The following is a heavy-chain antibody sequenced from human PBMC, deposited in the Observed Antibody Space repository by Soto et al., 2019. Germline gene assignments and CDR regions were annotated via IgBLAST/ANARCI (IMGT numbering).Heavy chain of an antibody. D-gene: IGHD3-3*01. Sequence: QVQLVQSGAEVKKPGSSVKVSCKASGGTFSNYAMSWVRQAPGQGLEWMGGIIPIFGTANYAQKFQGRVTITADESTSPAYMELSSLRSEDTAVYYCARGMVRFLDSLGVGVWGQGTTVTVSS. CDR3: ARGMVRFLDSLGVGV. V-gene: IGHV1-69*12. CDR1: GGTFSNYA. J-gene: IGHJ6*02. CDR2: IIPIFGTA.